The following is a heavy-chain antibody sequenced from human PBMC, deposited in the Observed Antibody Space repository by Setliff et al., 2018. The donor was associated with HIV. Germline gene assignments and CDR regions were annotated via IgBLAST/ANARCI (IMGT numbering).Heavy chain of an antibody. V-gene: IGHV3-49*04. CDR1: GFNFGDYA. Sequence: PGGSLRLSCTTSGFNFGDYAMSWVRQAPGKGLEWIGFIRIKTYGETTEYAASVKGRFTISRDDSKSIAYLQMNSLKTEDTAVYYCSRAGRVEYYFDYWGQGTLVTVSS. CDR2: IRIKTYGETT. CDR3: SRAGRVEYYFDY. J-gene: IGHJ4*02.